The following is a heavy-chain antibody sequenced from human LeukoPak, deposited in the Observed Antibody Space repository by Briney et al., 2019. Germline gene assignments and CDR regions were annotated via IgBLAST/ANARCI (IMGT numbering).Heavy chain of an antibody. CDR1: GFTFDYYA. CDR3: AKVKSPDYDILTGYDF. CDR2: ISGGGKST. Sequence: PGGSLRLSCAASGFTFDYYAMNWVRQAPGRGMKWVSTISGGGKSTYYGDSVKGRFTISRDNSKNTLHLQMNSLRVEDTAVYFCAKVKSPDYDILTGYDFWGQGTQVTVSS. D-gene: IGHD3-9*01. J-gene: IGHJ4*02. V-gene: IGHV3-23*01.